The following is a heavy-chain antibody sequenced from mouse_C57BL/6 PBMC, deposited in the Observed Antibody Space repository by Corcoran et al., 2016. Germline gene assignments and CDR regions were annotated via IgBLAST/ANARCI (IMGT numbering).Heavy chain of an antibody. Sequence: QIQLVQSGPELKKPGETVKISCKASGYTFTTYGMSWVKQAPGKGLKGRGWINTYSGVPTYADDFKVRFAFSLETSAITAYLQINNLKNDDTATYFCARWDDGYYYYSRDYWGQGTSVIVSS. J-gene: IGHJ4*01. D-gene: IGHD2-3*01. CDR3: ARWDDGYYYYSRDY. CDR1: GYTFTTYG. CDR2: INTYSGVP. V-gene: IGHV9-3*01.